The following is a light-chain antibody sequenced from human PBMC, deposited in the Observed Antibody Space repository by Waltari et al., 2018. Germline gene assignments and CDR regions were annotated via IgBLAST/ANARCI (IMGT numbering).Light chain of an antibody. CDR2: DST. Sequence: VLTQPLSMSVTPGQTARMTCWGSNLGGTSVPWYQRRPGQAPVVVVHDSTDRPSRIPRRFSGSISANTAVLTISKVEVVDEADYYCQVWESSSDQGVFGRGTKLTVL. V-gene: IGLV3-21*02. CDR3: QVWESSSDQGV. J-gene: IGLJ3*02. CDR1: NLGGTS.